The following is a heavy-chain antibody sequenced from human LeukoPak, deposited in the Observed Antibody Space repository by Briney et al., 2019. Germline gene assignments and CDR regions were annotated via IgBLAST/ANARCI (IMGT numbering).Heavy chain of an antibody. CDR3: VRGRPLNADIVSKLFDY. CDR2: INPNSSDT. D-gene: IGHD5/OR15-5a*01. J-gene: IGHJ4*02. CDR1: RYTFTGYY. V-gene: IGHV1-2*02. Sequence: ASVKVSCKASRYTFTGYYMHWVRQAPGQGLEWVGWINPNSSDTKYAQNFQGRVTMTRDTSISTAYMELRLDDTAVYYCVRGRPLNADIVSKLFDYWGQGTLVTVSS.